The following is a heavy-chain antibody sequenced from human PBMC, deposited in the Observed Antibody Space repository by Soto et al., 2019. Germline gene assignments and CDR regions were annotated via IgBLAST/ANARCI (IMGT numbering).Heavy chain of an antibody. CDR1: GGTFSSYA. Sequence: SVKVSCKASGGTFSSYAISWVRQAPGQGLEWMGGIIPIFGTANYAQKFQGRVTITADESTSTAYMELSSLRSEDTAVYYCARGSMITFGGVIDDDYWGQGTLVTVSS. J-gene: IGHJ4*02. CDR2: IIPIFGTA. V-gene: IGHV1-69*13. CDR3: ARGSMITFGGVIDDDY. D-gene: IGHD3-16*02.